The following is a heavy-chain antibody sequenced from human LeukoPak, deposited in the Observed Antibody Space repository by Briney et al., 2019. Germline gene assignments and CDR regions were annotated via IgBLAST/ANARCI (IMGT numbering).Heavy chain of an antibody. Sequence: GGSLRLSCAVSGLTFSSLSMSWARQAPGKGLEWVANILQDGSEKYYVDSVKGRFTISRDNAKNPLFLQMNSLRADDTAVYYCAPRGGAYWGQGTLVTVSS. J-gene: IGHJ4*02. V-gene: IGHV3-7*01. D-gene: IGHD3-16*01. CDR2: ILQDGSEK. CDR3: APRGGAY. CDR1: GLTFSSLS.